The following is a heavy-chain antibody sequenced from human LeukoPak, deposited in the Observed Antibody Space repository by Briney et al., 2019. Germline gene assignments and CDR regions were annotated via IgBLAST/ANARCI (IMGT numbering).Heavy chain of an antibody. CDR2: INTNNGGT. D-gene: IGHD6-6*01. CDR3: ARGHSSSSGKVFDY. V-gene: IGHV1-2*02. Sequence: ASVNVSCKASGYTFTGYYMHLVRQAPGPGLEWKGWINTNNGGTNYAQKYQGRVTMTSDAPNSTAYMELSRLRSDDTAVYYCARGHSSSSGKVFDYWGQGTLVTVSS. J-gene: IGHJ4*02. CDR1: GYTFTGYY.